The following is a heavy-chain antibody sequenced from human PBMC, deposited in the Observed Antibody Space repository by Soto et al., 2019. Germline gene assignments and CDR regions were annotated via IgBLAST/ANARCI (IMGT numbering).Heavy chain of an antibody. CDR3: AKDTEYSSGWYGGYRFDP. Sequence: GGSLRLSCAASGFTFSSYGMHWVRQAPGKGLEWVAVISYDGSNKYYADSVKGRFTISRDNSKNTLYLQMNSLRAEDTAVYYCAKDTEYSSGWYGGYRFDPWGQGTLVTVSS. D-gene: IGHD6-19*01. V-gene: IGHV3-30*18. CDR2: ISYDGSNK. J-gene: IGHJ5*02. CDR1: GFTFSSYG.